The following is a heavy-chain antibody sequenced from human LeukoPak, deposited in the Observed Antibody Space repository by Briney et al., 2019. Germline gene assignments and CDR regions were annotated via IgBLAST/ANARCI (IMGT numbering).Heavy chain of an antibody. CDR3: AELGITMIGGV. Sequence: GGSLRLSCAASGFTFNTYAMSWVRQAPGKGLEWVSGIRGSGSTIYYADSVKGRFTISRDNAKNSLYLQMNSLRAEDTAVYYCAELGITMIGGVWGKGTTVTISS. CDR2: IRGSGSTI. V-gene: IGHV3-23*01. D-gene: IGHD3-10*02. J-gene: IGHJ6*04. CDR1: GFTFNTYA.